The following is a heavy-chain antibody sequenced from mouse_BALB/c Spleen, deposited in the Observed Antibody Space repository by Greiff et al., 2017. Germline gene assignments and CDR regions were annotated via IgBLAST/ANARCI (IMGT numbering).Heavy chain of an antibody. V-gene: IGHV2-9*02. CDR2: IWAGGST. CDR3: ARGGCGSSYTAVEYFDV. D-gene: IGHD1-1*01. CDR1: GFSLTSYG. Sequence: VKLVESGPGLVAPSQSLSITCTVSGFSLTSYGVHWVRQPPGKGLEWLGVIWAGGSTNYNSALMSRLSISKDNSKSQVFLKMNSLQTDDTAMYYCARGGCGSSYTAVEYFDVWGAGTTVTVSS. J-gene: IGHJ1*01.